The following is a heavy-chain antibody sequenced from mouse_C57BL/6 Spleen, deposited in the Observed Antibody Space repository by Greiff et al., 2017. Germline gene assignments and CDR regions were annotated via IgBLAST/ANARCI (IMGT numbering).Heavy chain of an antibody. Sequence: DVKLVESGGGLVKPGGSLKLSCAASGFTFSSYTMCWVRQTPEKRLEWVATISGGGGNTYYPDSVKGRFTITRDNAKNTLYLQMSSLRSEDTALYYCARHEGIITVVEYFDVWGTGTTVTVSS. CDR2: ISGGGGNT. V-gene: IGHV5-9*01. CDR3: ARHEGIITVVEYFDV. D-gene: IGHD1-1*01. J-gene: IGHJ1*03. CDR1: GFTFSSYT.